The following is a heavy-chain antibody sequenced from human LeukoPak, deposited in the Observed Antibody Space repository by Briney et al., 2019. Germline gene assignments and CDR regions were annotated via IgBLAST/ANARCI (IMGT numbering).Heavy chain of an antibody. CDR3: AKDRDWKYDWGGIGIDY. CDR1: GFTLSSYD. V-gene: IGHV3-30*18. D-gene: IGHD3-16*01. J-gene: IGHJ4*02. CDR2: ISYDGSNK. Sequence: GGSLRLSCAASGFTLSSYDMHWVRQAPGKGLEWVAVISYDGSNKYYADSVKGRFTISRDNSKNTLYLQMNSLRAEDTAVYYCAKDRDWKYDWGGIGIDYWGQGTLVTVSS.